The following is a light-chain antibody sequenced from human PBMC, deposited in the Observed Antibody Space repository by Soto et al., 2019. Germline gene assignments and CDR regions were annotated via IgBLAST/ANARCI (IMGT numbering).Light chain of an antibody. CDR1: QSVSSY. J-gene: IGKJ4*01. CDR3: QQSSNWPRGLT. V-gene: IGKV3-11*01. Sequence: ELVLSQSPATLSLSPGARATLSCRASQSVSSYLAWYQQKPGQAPRLLIYDASNRATGIPARFSGSGSGTDFTLTISRLEPEDFAVYYCQQSSNWPRGLTVGGGTKVDIK. CDR2: DAS.